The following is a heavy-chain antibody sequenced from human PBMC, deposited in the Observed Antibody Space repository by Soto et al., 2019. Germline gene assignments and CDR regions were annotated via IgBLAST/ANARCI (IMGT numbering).Heavy chain of an antibody. D-gene: IGHD3-10*01. CDR2: IYHSGST. V-gene: IGHV4-4*02. CDR1: VGSITSSNL. J-gene: IGHJ5*02. CDR3: ERVDSGVLNDSGNCFET. Sequence: PSSTXSLTCSFAVGSITSSNLVICFRQPPGKGLEWIGEIYHSGSTNYNPSLKSRVTISVDKSKNHFYLNLSSVTAADTAVYHCERVDSGVLNDSGNCFETWGQRPLVNVYS.